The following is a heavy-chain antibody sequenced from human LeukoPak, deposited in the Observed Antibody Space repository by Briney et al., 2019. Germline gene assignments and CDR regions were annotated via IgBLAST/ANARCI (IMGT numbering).Heavy chain of an antibody. J-gene: IGHJ5*02. V-gene: IGHV4-30-4*01. Sequence: PSETLSLTCTVSGGSISSGDYYWSWIRQPPGKGLEWIGYIYYSGSTYYNPSLKSRVTISVDTSKNQFSLKLISVTAADTAVYYCARVIAVAGIDPWGQGTLVTVSS. D-gene: IGHD6-19*01. CDR2: IYYSGST. CDR1: GGSISSGDYY. CDR3: ARVIAVAGIDP.